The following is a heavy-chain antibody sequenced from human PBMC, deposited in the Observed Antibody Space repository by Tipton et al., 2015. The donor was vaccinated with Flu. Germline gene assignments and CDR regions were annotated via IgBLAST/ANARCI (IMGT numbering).Heavy chain of an antibody. Sequence: TLSLTCDVSGYSISSGYYWGWIRQPPGKGLEWIGGILQSGSTYYNPSLKSRVTISVDTSKNQFSLKLSSVTAADTAVYYCARSQEGYIFAPFDYWGQGILVTVSS. CDR2: ILQSGST. J-gene: IGHJ4*02. CDR3: ARSQEGYIFAPFDY. D-gene: IGHD2-15*01. CDR1: GYSISSGYY. V-gene: IGHV4-38-2*01.